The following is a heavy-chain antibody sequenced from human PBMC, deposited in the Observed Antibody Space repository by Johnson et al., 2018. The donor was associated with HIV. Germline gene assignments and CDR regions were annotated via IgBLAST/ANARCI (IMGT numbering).Heavy chain of an antibody. V-gene: IGHV3-11*01. Sequence: QVQLVESGGDLVKPGGSLRLSCAASGFIFSDYYMTWIRQAPGKGLEWVSGISWNSGSIGYADFVKGRFTISRDNAKNSLYLQMNSLRAEDTAVYYCARGFDAFDIWGQGTMVTVSS. CDR1: GFIFSDYY. J-gene: IGHJ3*02. CDR2: ISWNSGSI. CDR3: ARGFDAFDI.